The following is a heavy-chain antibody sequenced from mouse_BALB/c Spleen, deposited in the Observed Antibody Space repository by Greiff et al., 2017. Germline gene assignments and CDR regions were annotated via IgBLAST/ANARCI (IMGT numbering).Heavy chain of an antibody. J-gene: IGHJ2*01. CDR2: ISSGGST. Sequence: EVMLVESGGGLVKPGGSLKLSCAASGFTFSSYAMSWVRQTPEKRLEWVASISSGGSTYYPDSVKGRFTISRDNARNILYLQMSSLRSEDTAMYYCAREDGYDPFDYWGQGTTLTVSS. CDR3: AREDGYDPFDY. V-gene: IGHV5-6-5*01. D-gene: IGHD2-2*01. CDR1: GFTFSSYA.